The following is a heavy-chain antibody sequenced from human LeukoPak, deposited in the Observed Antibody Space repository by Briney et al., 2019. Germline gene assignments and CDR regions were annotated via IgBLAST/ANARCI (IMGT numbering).Heavy chain of an antibody. J-gene: IGHJ4*02. CDR1: GYTFTGYY. CDR3: AREYYYGSGSYFH. Sequence: ASVKVSCKASGYTFTGYYMHWVRQAPGQGLEWMGRINPSSGGTNYAQKFQGRVTMTRDTSISTAYMELSRLRSDDTAMYYCAREYYYGSGSYFHWGQGTLVTVSS. CDR2: INPSSGGT. V-gene: IGHV1-2*06. D-gene: IGHD3-10*01.